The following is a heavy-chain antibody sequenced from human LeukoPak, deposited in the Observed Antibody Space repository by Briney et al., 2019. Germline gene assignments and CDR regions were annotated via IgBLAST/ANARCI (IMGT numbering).Heavy chain of an antibody. D-gene: IGHD3-16*01. Sequence: PGGSLRLSCAASGFTFSSYAMHWVRQAPGKGLEWVAVISNDGRNEYYADYVKGRLTISRDNSKNTLYLQMDSLRAEDTAVYFCARGRQLGGPTTVYFDYWGQGTLVTVSS. J-gene: IGHJ4*02. CDR1: GFTFSSYA. CDR3: ARGRQLGGPTTVYFDY. V-gene: IGHV3-30*04. CDR2: ISNDGRNE.